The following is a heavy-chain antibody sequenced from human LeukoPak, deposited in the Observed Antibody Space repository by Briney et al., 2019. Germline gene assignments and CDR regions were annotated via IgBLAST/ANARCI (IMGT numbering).Heavy chain of an antibody. J-gene: IGHJ6*02. CDR1: GFTFDDYT. D-gene: IGHD4-11*01. CDR3: AKDNYTDYYYGMDV. V-gene: IGHV3-43*01. CDR2: ISWDGGST. Sequence: QSGGSLRLSCAASGFTFDDYTMHWVSQAPGKGLEWVSLISWDGGSTYYADSVKGRFTISRDNSKSSLDLQMNSLRTEDTALYYCAKDNYTDYYYGMDVWGQGTTVTVSS.